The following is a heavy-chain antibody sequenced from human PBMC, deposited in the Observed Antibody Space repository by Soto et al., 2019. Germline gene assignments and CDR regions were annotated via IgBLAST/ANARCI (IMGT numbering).Heavy chain of an antibody. CDR2: IYSSGTT. J-gene: IGHJ4*02. CDR3: ARDRGGSGYYDST. V-gene: IGHV4-31*03. CDR1: RSSISSGNYY. Sequence: QVQLQESGPGWVKPSQTLSLTCTVSRSSISSGNYYWSWIRQHPGKGLEGIGYIYSSGTTYYNPSLKSRVTISLDMSKNQFSLKLSSVTAADTAVYYCARDRGGSGYYDSTWGQGTLVTVSS. D-gene: IGHD3-22*01.